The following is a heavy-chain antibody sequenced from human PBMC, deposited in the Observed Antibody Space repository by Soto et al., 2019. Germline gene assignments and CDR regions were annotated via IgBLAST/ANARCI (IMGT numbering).Heavy chain of an antibody. D-gene: IGHD5-18*01. V-gene: IGHV4-34*01. CDR2: INHLTTT. CDR1: GGSFSSYH. J-gene: IGHJ4*02. Sequence: SETLSLTCAVYGGSFSSYHWSWIRQTPGKGLEWIGEINHLTTTNYNPSLKSRVVISLDTPKNQFSLKLSSVTAADTAVYYCARGYDTALAPIFWGQGILVTVSS. CDR3: ARGYDTALAPIF.